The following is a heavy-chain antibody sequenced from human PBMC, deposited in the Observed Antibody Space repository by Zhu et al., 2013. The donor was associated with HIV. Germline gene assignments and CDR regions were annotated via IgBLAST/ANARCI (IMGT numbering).Heavy chain of an antibody. V-gene: IGHV4-31*03. Sequence: QVQLQESGPGLVKPSETLSLTCTVSGGSISSGGYYWNWIRQHPGKGLEWIGYIYYSGSTYYNPSLKSRVTISVDTSQNHFSLRLSSVTAADTAVYYCARWSGYPYDAFDIWGQGTMVTVSS. CDR1: GGSISSGGYY. J-gene: IGHJ3*02. D-gene: IGHD3-16*02. CDR2: IYYSGST. CDR3: ARWSGYPYDAFDI.